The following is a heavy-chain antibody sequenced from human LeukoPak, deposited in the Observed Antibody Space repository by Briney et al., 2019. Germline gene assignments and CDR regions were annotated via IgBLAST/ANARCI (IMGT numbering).Heavy chain of an antibody. V-gene: IGHV3-33*01. CDR1: GFTFSGYG. J-gene: IGHJ4*02. D-gene: IGHD3-16*01. CDR2: IWYDGSSK. CDR3: ARARGTTPNYFDS. Sequence: GGSLRLSCAASGFTFSGYGMHWVRQAPGKGLEWVALIWYDGSSKYYADSVKGRFTISRDNSKNTLSLQVDSLRAEDTAVYYCARARGTTPNYFDSWGQGTLVTVSS.